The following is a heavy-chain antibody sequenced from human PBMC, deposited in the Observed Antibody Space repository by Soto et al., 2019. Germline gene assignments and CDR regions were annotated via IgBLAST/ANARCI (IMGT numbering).Heavy chain of an antibody. CDR3: ARAVLHRDAFDS. Sequence: EVQLVESGGGLVQPGGSLRLSCAASGFTFSSYSMNWVRQAPGKGLEWVSDISSSSSTIYYADSVKGRFTISRDNAKNSRYLQMNSLRAEDTAVYYCARAVLHRDAFDSWGQGTMVTVSS. CDR1: GFTFSSYS. D-gene: IGHD2-2*02. CDR2: ISSSSSTI. V-gene: IGHV3-48*01. J-gene: IGHJ3*02.